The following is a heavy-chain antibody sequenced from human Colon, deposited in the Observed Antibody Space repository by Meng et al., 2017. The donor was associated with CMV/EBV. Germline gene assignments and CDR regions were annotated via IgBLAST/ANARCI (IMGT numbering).Heavy chain of an antibody. Sequence: CTVSNGSITNSYCSWIRQAPGKGLEWIGHMYYGGSTKYNPSLESRLSMSVDTSKNQFSLKLSSVTAADTAVYFCARGRNWFNPWGRGMLVTVSS. CDR1: NGSITNSY. J-gene: IGHJ5*02. CDR3: ARGRNWFNP. CDR2: MYYGGST. V-gene: IGHV4-59*01.